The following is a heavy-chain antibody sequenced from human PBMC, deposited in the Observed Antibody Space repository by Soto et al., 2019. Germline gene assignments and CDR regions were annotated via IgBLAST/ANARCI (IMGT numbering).Heavy chain of an antibody. V-gene: IGHV4-4*02. D-gene: IGHD6-13*01. CDR1: GGSISSSNW. CDR3: AREYSSSWRYFQH. J-gene: IGHJ1*01. CDR2: IYHSGST. Sequence: PSETLSLTCAVSGGSISSSNWWSWVRQPPGKGLEWIGGIYHSGSTNYNPSLKSRVTISVDKSKNQFSLKLSSVTAADTAVYYCAREYSSSWRYFQHWGQGTLVTVSS.